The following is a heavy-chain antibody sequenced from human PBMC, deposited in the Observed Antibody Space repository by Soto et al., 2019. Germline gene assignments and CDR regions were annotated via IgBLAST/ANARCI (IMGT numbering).Heavy chain of an antibody. CDR3: ARGKSSSFES. CDR2: INSDGSST. Sequence: EVQLVESGGGLVQPGGSLTLSCAASGFTFSSYWMHWVRQAPGKGLVWVSCINSDGSSTRYADSVKGRFPISRDNAKNTLYVQMNSLRGEDMAVYFCARGKSSSFESWGQGTLVTVSS. J-gene: IGHJ4*02. CDR1: GFTFSSYW. D-gene: IGHD2-2*01. V-gene: IGHV3-74*01.